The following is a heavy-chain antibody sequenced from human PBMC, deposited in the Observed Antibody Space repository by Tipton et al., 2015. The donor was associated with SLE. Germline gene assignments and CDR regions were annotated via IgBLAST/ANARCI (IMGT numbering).Heavy chain of an antibody. CDR3: AREYAPGDDALDI. V-gene: IGHV1-18*01. CDR2: ISAYNGNT. J-gene: IGHJ3*02. Sequence: QLVQSGAEVKKPGASVKVSCKASGYTFTNYGIGWVRQAPGQGLEWMGWISAYNGNTNYAQKLQGRVTMTTDTSTSTAYMELRSLRADVTAVYYCAREYAPGDDALDIWGKGTMVTVSS. D-gene: IGHD2-8*01. CDR1: GYTFTNYG.